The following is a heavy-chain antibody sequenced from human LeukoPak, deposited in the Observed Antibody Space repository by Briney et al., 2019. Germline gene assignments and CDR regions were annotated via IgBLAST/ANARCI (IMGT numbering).Heavy chain of an antibody. CDR2: ARDKANSHTT. CDR3: ARRGFSDSRGYYPDFDY. Sequence: GGSLRLSCVASGFTFSDYYMDWVRQAPGKGLEWVGRARDKANSHTTVYAASVRGRFIISRDDSKSSLFLQMNGLKIEDTAVYFCARRGFSDSRGYYPDFDYWGRGTLVTVSS. D-gene: IGHD3-22*01. V-gene: IGHV3-72*01. CDR1: GFTFSDYY. J-gene: IGHJ4*02.